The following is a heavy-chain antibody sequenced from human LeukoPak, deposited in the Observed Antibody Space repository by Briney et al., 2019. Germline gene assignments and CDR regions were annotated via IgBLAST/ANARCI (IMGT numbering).Heavy chain of an antibody. CDR3: AKDGPSFGARTYHMDV. J-gene: IGHJ6*03. Sequence: GGSLRLSCAVSGFAFGSEAMSWVRQSPARGLEWVASISPGGGTTYYADYVKGRFTISRDNSNNTLYVQMNSLRAEDTAVYYCAKDGPSFGARTYHMDVWGKGTTVTVSS. CDR2: ISPGGGTT. D-gene: IGHD4/OR15-4a*01. V-gene: IGHV3-23*01. CDR1: GFAFGSEA.